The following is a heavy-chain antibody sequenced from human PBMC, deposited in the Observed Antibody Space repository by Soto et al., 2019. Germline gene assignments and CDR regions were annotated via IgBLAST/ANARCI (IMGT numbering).Heavy chain of an antibody. J-gene: IGHJ6*02. Sequence: GESLKISCKGSGYTFSTYWINWVRQMPGKGLEWMGRIDPSDSYINYSPSFQGHVTISADKSISTAYLQWSSLKASDTAMYYCTRHDHYYDGSGLDYYDLDVWGQGTTVTVYS. CDR2: IDPSDSYI. V-gene: IGHV5-10-1*01. CDR1: GYTFSTYW. CDR3: TRHDHYYDGSGLDYYDLDV. D-gene: IGHD3-22*01.